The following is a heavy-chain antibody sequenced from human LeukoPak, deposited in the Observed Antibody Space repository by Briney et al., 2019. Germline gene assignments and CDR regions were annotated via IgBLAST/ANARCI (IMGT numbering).Heavy chain of an antibody. D-gene: IGHD3-16*01. CDR2: INPDNGYA. CDR3: ARATWGDYYYYYMDV. J-gene: IGHJ6*03. V-gene: IGHV1-3*01. Sequence: ASVKVSCKASGYSFTSQDMHWVRQAPGQRLEWLGCINPDNGYATYSQEFQGRVTITRDTSASTAYMELRSLRSDDTAVYYCARATWGDYYYYYMDVWGKGTTVTISS. CDR1: GYSFTSQD.